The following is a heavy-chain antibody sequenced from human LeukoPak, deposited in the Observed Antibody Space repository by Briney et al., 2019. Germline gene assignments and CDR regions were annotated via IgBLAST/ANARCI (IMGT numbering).Heavy chain of an antibody. D-gene: IGHD6-13*01. J-gene: IGHJ4*02. CDR2: IYYSGST. CDR3: AHGFSSSWKPFDY. V-gene: IGHV4-31*03. CDR1: GGSISSGGYY. Sequence: SETLSLTCTVSGGSISSGGYYWSWIRQHPGKGLEWIGYIYYSGSTYYNPSLKSRVTISVDTSKNQFSLKLSSVTAADTAVYYCAHGFSSSWKPFDYWGQGTLVIVSS.